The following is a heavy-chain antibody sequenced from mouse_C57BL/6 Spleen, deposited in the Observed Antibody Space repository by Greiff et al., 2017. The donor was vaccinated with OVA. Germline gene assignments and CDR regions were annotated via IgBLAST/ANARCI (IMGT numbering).Heavy chain of an antibody. CDR1: GYTFTSYW. J-gene: IGHJ1*03. Sequence: VQLQQPGAELVMPGASVKLSCKASGYTFTSYWMHWVKQRPGQGLEWIGEIDPSDSYTNYNQKFKGKSTLTVDKSSSTAYMQLSSLTSEDSAVYYCARGIYYGNYVWYFDVWGTGTTVTVSS. V-gene: IGHV1-69*01. CDR2: IDPSDSYT. CDR3: ARGIYYGNYVWYFDV. D-gene: IGHD2-1*01.